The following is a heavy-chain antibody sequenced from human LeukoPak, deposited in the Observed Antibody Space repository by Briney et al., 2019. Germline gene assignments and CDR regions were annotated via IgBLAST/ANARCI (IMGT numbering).Heavy chain of an antibody. CDR3: AKGSGGSCYSSGDV. CDR1: GFTFSNYA. J-gene: IGHJ6*02. CDR2: ISSDGSSK. Sequence: PGRSLRLSCAASGFTFSNYAIHWVRQAPGKGLEWVAAISSDGSSKYYAGSVRGRSTISRDKSNNTVSLQMSSLRSEDTAVYYCAKGSGGSCYSSGDVWGQGTTVTVSS. V-gene: IGHV3-30*18. D-gene: IGHD2-15*01.